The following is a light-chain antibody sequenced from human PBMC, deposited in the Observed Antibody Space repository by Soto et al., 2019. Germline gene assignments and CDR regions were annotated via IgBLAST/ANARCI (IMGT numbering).Light chain of an antibody. CDR3: CSYAGSSTWG. V-gene: IGLV2-23*01. CDR2: GET. Sequence: QSALTQPASVSGSPGQSITITCYGTIRDVGGYNFVSWYQQHPGKAPKLIIYGETKCPSGVSNRFSGSKSGNTASLTIAGLQAEDEADYYCCSYAGSSTWGFGGGTKLTVL. J-gene: IGLJ3*02. CDR1: IRDVGGYNF.